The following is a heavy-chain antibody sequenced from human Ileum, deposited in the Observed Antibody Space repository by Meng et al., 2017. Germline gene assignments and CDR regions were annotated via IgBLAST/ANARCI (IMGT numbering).Heavy chain of an antibody. Sequence: HDPGPGHVNPCGPLSHSGLGSGGLIRCSSYYWGWIRQPSGKGLEWIGSIYDSENTYYSPSLKCRVTISVDTSKNQFSLKLSSVTAADTAVYYCARERADIVASHGYHWGQGTLVTVSS. CDR3: ARERADIVASHGYH. CDR1: GGLIRCSSYY. J-gene: IGHJ5*02. CDR2: IYDSENT. D-gene: IGHD5-12*01. V-gene: IGHV4-39*07.